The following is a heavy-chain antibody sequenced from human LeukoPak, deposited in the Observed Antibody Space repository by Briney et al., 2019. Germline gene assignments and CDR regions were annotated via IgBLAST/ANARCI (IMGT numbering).Heavy chain of an antibody. V-gene: IGHV4-30-2*01. CDR2: IYHSGST. Sequence: SETLSLTCTVSGGSISSGGYYWSWIRQPPGKGLEWIGYIYHSGSTYYNPSLKSRVTISVDRSKNQFSLKLSSVTAADTAVYYCARRLAPGWYFDLWGRGTLVTVSS. CDR1: GGSISSGGYY. CDR3: ARRLAPGWYFDL. J-gene: IGHJ2*01. D-gene: IGHD3-10*01.